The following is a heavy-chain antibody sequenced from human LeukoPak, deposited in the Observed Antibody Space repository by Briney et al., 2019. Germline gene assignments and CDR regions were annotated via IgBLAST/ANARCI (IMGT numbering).Heavy chain of an antibody. Sequence: PGRSLRLSCATSGFTFSSYGMHWVRQAPGKGLEWVAVIWYDGSNKYYADSVKGRFTISRDNSKNTLYLQMNSLRAEDTAVYYCARDLPSYGYFTYYWGQGTLVTVSS. V-gene: IGHV3-33*01. D-gene: IGHD5-18*01. CDR1: GFTFSSYG. J-gene: IGHJ4*02. CDR3: ARDLPSYGYFTYY. CDR2: IWYDGSNK.